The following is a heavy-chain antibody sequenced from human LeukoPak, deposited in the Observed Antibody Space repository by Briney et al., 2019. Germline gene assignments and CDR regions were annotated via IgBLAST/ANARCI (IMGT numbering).Heavy chain of an antibody. CDR3: ARGRLLMWFDP. V-gene: IGHV4-34*01. D-gene: IGHD3-16*01. CDR1: GGSFSGYS. CDR2: INHSGST. Sequence: PSETLSLTCAVYGGSFSGYSWSWIRQPPGKGLEWIGEINHSGSTNYNPSLKSRVTISVDTSKKQFSLKLSSVTAADTAVYYCARGRLLMWFDPWGQGTLVTVSP. J-gene: IGHJ5*02.